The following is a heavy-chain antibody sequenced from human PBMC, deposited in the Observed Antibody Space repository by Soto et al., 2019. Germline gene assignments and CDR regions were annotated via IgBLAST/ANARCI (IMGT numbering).Heavy chain of an antibody. V-gene: IGHV4-30-4*01. J-gene: IGHJ3*02. D-gene: IGHD6-6*01. CDR1: GGSISSGDYY. Sequence: QVQLQESGPGLVKPSQTLSLTCTVSGGSISSGDYYWSWVRQPPGKGLEWIAYIYYSGTTYYNPSLKSRVTMSRDTSKNQFSLKLESVTAADTAVYYSAREVGELDYSSSSDAFDIWGQGTMVTFSS. CDR3: AREVGELDYSSSSDAFDI. CDR2: IYYSGTT.